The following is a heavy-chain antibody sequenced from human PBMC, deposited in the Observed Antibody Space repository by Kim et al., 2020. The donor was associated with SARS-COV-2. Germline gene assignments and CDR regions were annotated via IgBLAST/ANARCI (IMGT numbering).Heavy chain of an antibody. CDR3: AREGCSSTSCLPGDY. CDR1: GFTFRSYW. Sequence: GGSLRLSCAASGFTFRSYWMHWVRQAPGKGLVWVSRINSDGSSTSYADSVKGRFTISRDNAKNTVYLQMNSLRAEDTAVYYCAREGCSSTSCLPGDYWGQATLVTVSS. J-gene: IGHJ4*02. CDR2: INSDGSST. V-gene: IGHV3-74*01. D-gene: IGHD2-2*01.